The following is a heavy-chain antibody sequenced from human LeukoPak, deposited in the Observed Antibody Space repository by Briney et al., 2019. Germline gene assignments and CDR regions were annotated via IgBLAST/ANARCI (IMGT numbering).Heavy chain of an antibody. CDR3: ARHSIPMVRGVIRLNWFDP. CDR2: IYHSGST. Sequence: GSLRLSCAASGFTFSSYSMNWVRQPPGKGLEWIGEIYHSGSTNYNPSLKSRVAISVDTSKNQFSLKLSSVTAADTAVYYCARHSIPMVRGVIRLNWFDPWGQGTLVTVSS. CDR1: GFTFSSYS. J-gene: IGHJ5*02. V-gene: IGHV4-34*01. D-gene: IGHD3-10*01.